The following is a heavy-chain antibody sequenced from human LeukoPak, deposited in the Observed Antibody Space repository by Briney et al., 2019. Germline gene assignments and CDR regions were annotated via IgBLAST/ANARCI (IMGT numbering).Heavy chain of an antibody. CDR2: INPNNGGT. D-gene: IGHD5-12*01. Sequence: ASVKVSCKTSGYTFTGYYLHWVRQAPGQGLEWMGWINPNNGGTNYAQKFRGRVTMTRDTSISAAYMELTRLRSDDTAVYYCARDLGGYSGYRASCDYWGQGTLVTVSS. CDR3: ARDLGGYSGYRASCDY. CDR1: GYTFTGYY. J-gene: IGHJ4*02. V-gene: IGHV1-2*02.